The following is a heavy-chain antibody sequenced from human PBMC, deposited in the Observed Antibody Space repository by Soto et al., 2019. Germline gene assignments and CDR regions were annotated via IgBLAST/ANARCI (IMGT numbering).Heavy chain of an antibody. J-gene: IGHJ4*02. D-gene: IGHD3-10*01. Sequence: QVQLVESGGGVVQPGRSLRLSCAASGFTFSSYGMHWVRQAPGKGLEWVAVIWYDGSNKYYADSVKGRFTISRDNSKNTLYLQMNSLRAEDTAVYYCSCITMVRGVPYWGQGTLVTVSS. CDR1: GFTFSSYG. CDR3: SCITMVRGVPY. V-gene: IGHV3-33*01. CDR2: IWYDGSNK.